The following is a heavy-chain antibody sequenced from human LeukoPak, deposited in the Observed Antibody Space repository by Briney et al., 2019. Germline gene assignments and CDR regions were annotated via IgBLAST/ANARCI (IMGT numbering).Heavy chain of an antibody. CDR1: GFSVSSNY. J-gene: IGHJ4*02. D-gene: IGHD2-21*02. CDR2: TYSGGST. CDR3: ARVIRSRGHYYFDY. Sequence: PGGSLRLSRAASGFSVSSNYMSWVRQTPGKGLEWVSVTYSGGSTNYADSVKGRFTISRDISDDTLDVQMNRLRAEDTAVYYCARVIRSRGHYYFDYWGQGTLVTVSS. V-gene: IGHV3-53*01.